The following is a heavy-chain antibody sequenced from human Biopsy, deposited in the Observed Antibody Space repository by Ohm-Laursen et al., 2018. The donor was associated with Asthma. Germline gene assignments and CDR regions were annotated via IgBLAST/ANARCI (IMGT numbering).Heavy chain of an antibody. CDR2: VFWSGST. Sequence: PSDTLSLTCRVSGGYTGSSDHHWAWIRQAPGKGLEWIGFVFWSGSTHYSRSLERRVSISIDTATNEFSMKLWSVTPADMAVYFCARVVSYGDIYFGIDVWGPGNTVVVS. J-gene: IGHJ6*02. CDR3: ARVVSYGDIYFGIDV. D-gene: IGHD4-17*01. V-gene: IGHV4-30-4*02. CDR1: GGYTGSSDHH.